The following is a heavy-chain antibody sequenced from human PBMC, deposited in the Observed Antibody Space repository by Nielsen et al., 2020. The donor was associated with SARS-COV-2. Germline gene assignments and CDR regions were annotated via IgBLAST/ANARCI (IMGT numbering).Heavy chain of an antibody. V-gene: IGHV3-21*01. CDR2: ISSSSSYI. J-gene: IGHJ6*02. CDR3: ARDGGPIIAVDSAGVYYGMDV. D-gene: IGHD6-19*01. CDR1: GFTFSSYS. Sequence: GGSLRLSCAASGFTFSSYSMNWVRQAPGKGLEWVSSISSSSSYIYYADSVKGRFTISRDNAKNSLYLQMNSLRAEDTAVYYCARDGGPIIAVDSAGVYYGMDVWGQGTTVTVSS.